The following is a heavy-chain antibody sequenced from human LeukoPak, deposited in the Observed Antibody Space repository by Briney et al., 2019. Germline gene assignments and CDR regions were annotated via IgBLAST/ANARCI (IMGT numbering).Heavy chain of an antibody. CDR2: ISYDGSNK. J-gene: IGHJ4*02. Sequence: GGSLRLSCAASGFTFSSYGMHWVRQAPGKGLEWVAVISYDGSNKYYADSVKGRFTISRDNSKNTLYLQMNSLRAEDTAVYYCAKSKRIAAAGTLVDYWGQGTLVTVSS. V-gene: IGHV3-30*18. CDR1: GFTFSSYG. CDR3: AKSKRIAAAGTLVDY. D-gene: IGHD6-13*01.